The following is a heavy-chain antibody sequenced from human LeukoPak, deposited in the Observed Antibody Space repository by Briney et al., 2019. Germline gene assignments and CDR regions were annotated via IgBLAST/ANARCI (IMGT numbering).Heavy chain of an antibody. CDR2: INHSGST. J-gene: IGHJ4*02. V-gene: IGHV4-34*01. D-gene: IGHD3-16*01. Sequence: PSETLSLTCAVYGGSFSGYYWSWIRQPPGKGLEWIGEINHSGSTNYNPSLKSRVTISVDRSKNQFSLKLSSVTAADTAVYYCARDLGIYGGFDYWGQGTLVTVSS. CDR1: GGSFSGYY. CDR3: ARDLGIYGGFDY.